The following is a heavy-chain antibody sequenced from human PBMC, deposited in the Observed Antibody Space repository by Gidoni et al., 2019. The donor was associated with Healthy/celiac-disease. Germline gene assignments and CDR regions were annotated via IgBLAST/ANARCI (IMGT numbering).Heavy chain of an antibody. CDR2: ISSSGSTI. CDR1: GFTFSSYE. CDR3: ARVVIIAGYYYGMDV. D-gene: IGHD3-3*01. V-gene: IGHV3-48*03. J-gene: IGHJ6*02. Sequence: EVQLVESGGGLVQPGGSLRLSCAASGFTFSSYEMNWVRQAPGKGLEWVSYISSSGSTIYYADSVKGRFTISRDNAKNSLYLQMNSLRAEDTAVYYCARVVIIAGYYYGMDVWGQGTTVTVSS.